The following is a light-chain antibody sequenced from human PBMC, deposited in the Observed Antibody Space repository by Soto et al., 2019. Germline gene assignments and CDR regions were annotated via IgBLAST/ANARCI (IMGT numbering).Light chain of an antibody. CDR2: SND. V-gene: IGLV1-44*01. J-gene: IGLJ1*01. CDR1: SSNIGSNS. CDR3: AAWDDSLNGYV. Sequence: QSALTQPPSASGTPGQRVTISCSGSSSNIGSNSVNWYQQPPGTAPKLLIYSNDRRPSGVPDRFSGSKSGTSASLAISGLQSEDEADYYCAAWDDSLNGYVFGTGTKVTVL.